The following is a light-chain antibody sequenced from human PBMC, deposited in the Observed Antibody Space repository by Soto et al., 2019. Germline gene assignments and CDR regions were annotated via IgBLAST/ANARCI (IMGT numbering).Light chain of an antibody. CDR3: QQYNDLIT. J-gene: IGKJ4*01. V-gene: IGKV1-33*01. Sequence: DLQMTQSPSSLSASVGDRVTITCQASQDIRKNLNWYQQKPGRAPKLLIYGVSNLETGVPSRFSRSGSGTDFTLTITSLQPEDMSTYYCQQYNDLITFGGGTKVEI. CDR2: GVS. CDR1: QDIRKN.